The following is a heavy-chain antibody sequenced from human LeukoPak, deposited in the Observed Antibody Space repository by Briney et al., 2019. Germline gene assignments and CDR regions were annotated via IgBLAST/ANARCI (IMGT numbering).Heavy chain of an antibody. D-gene: IGHD6-19*01. CDR2: IYYSGST. CDR1: GDSINRYY. CDR3: ARQGPLAKAVTTHAKPFDY. Sequence: SETLSLTCAASGDSINRYYLHWIRQPPGRGLEWIGYIYYSGSTNYNPSLKSRVTISVDTSKNQFSLKLNSVTAADTAVYYCARQGPLAKAVTTHAKPFDYWGQGTLVTVSS. V-gene: IGHV4-59*08. J-gene: IGHJ4*02.